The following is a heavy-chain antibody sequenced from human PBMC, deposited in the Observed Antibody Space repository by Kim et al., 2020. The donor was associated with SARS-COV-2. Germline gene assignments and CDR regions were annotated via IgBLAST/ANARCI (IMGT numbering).Heavy chain of an antibody. Sequence: ASVKVSCKASGYTFTSYAMNWVRQAPGQGLEWMGWINTNTGNPTYAQGFTGRFVFSLDTSVSTAYLQISSLKAEDTAVYYCAREPTTIFGVRRGRFDPWGQGTLVTVSS. V-gene: IGHV7-4-1*02. D-gene: IGHD3-3*01. J-gene: IGHJ5*02. CDR2: INTNTGNP. CDR1: GYTFTSYA. CDR3: AREPTTIFGVRRGRFDP.